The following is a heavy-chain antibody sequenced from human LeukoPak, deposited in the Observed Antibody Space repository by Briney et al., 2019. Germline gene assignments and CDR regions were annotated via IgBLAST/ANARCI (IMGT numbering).Heavy chain of an antibody. CDR1: GGSISSGDYY. CDR3: ARSIAVAGFDY. CDR2: IYHSGST. V-gene: IGHV4-39*07. Sequence: SETLSLTCTVSGGSISSGDYYWSWIRQPPGKGLEWIGTIYHSGSTYYNPSLKSRVTISVDTSKNQFSLKLTSVTAADTAVYYCARSIAVAGFDYWGQGTLVTVSS. D-gene: IGHD6-19*01. J-gene: IGHJ4*02.